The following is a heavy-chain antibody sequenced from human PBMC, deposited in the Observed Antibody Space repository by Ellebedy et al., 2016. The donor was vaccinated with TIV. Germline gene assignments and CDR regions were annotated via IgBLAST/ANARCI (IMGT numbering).Heavy chain of an antibody. J-gene: IGHJ4*02. Sequence: AASVKVSCKTYGYDFRSYGISWVRQAPGQGLEWLGWISGHSGNTKYTQDFQGRVTMTADTSTSTAYMELRSLRSEDTAVYYCASEYGDYWGQGTLVTVSS. CDR2: ISGHSGNT. V-gene: IGHV1-18*01. D-gene: IGHD2-2*01. CDR3: ASEYGDY. CDR1: GYDFRSYG.